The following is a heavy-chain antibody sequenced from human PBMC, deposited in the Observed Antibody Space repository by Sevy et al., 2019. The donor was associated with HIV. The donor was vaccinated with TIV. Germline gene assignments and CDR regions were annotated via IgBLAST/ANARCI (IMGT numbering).Heavy chain of an antibody. V-gene: IGHV3-21*01. J-gene: IGHJ6*02. D-gene: IGHD3-3*01. CDR2: ISSSSSYI. CDR3: ARDKRITIFEFYYGMDV. CDR1: EFTFSSYS. Sequence: GGSLRLSCAASEFTFSSYSMNWVRQAPGKGLEWVSSISSSSSYIYYADSVKGRFTISRDNAKNSLYLQMNSLRAEDTAVYYCARDKRITIFEFYYGMDVWGQGTTVTVSS.